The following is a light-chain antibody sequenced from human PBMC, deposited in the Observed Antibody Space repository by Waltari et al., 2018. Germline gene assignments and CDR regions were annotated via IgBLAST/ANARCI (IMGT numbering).Light chain of an antibody. V-gene: IGLV2-23*02. CDR1: SNDIGSYNF. J-gene: IGLJ2*01. CDR3: FSYAGSNSFA. Sequence: QSALTQPASVSGSPGQSITVSCLGTSNDIGSYNFVSWFQQHQGRAPKLMIYYVSARPLGVSNRFSGSKSGNTASLTISGLQAEDEADYYCFSYAGSNSFAFGGGTRVTVL. CDR2: YVS.